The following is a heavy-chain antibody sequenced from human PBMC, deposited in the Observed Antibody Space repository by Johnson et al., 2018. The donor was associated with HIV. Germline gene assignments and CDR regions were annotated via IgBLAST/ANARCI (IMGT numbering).Heavy chain of an antibody. CDR1: GFTFGDYA. V-gene: IGHV3-9*01. CDR2: ISWNSDTI. Sequence: QLVESGGGLVQPGRSLRLSCAASGFTFGDYAMHWVRQAPGKGLEWVSGISWNSDTIGYADSVKGRFTISRDNAKNSLYLQMDSLRAEDTAVYYCARGITMIVVVKGDAFDIWGQGTMVTVSS. CDR3: ARGITMIVVVKGDAFDI. J-gene: IGHJ3*02. D-gene: IGHD3-22*01.